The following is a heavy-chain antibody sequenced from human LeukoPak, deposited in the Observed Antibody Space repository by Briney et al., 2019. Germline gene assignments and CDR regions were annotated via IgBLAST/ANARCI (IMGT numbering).Heavy chain of an antibody. CDR2: ISWNSGSI. CDR3: VPGPDCSSTSCYPGWFDP. J-gene: IGHJ5*02. CDR1: GFTFADYA. V-gene: IGHV3-9*01. Sequence: GRSLRLSCAASGFTFADYAVHWVRPAPGEGLGWVSGISWNSGSIGYAYSGNGRFTISRDNAKNSLYLQMNSLRAEDTALYYCVPGPDCSSTSCYPGWFDPWGQGTLVTVSS. D-gene: IGHD2-2*01.